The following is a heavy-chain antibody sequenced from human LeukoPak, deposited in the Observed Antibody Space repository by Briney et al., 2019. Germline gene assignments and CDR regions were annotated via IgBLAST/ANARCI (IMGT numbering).Heavy chain of an antibody. CDR2: ISSSGSTI. D-gene: IGHD1-20*01. V-gene: IGHV3-48*03. CDR1: GFTFSSYE. CDR3: AREYNSPNRFDY. J-gene: IGHJ4*02. Sequence: GGSLRLSCAASGFTFSSYEMNWVRQAPGKGLEWVSYISSSGSTIYYADSVRGRFTISRDNAKNSLYLQMNSLRAEDTAVYYCAREYNSPNRFDYWGQGTLVTVSS.